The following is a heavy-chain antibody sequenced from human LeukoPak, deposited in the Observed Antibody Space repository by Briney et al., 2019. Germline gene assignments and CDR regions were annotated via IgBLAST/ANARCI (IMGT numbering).Heavy chain of an antibody. D-gene: IGHD2/OR15-2a*01. J-gene: IGHJ4*02. CDR1: GFTFSSYS. V-gene: IGHV3-48*01. CDR2: ISSSSSTI. Sequence: GGSLRLSCAASGFTFSSYSMNWVRQAPGKGLEWVSYISSSSSTIYYADSVKGRFTISRDNAKNSLYLQMNSLRAEDTAVYYCARDLSRFTSVDRPYDYWGQGTLVTVPS. CDR3: ARDLSRFTSVDRPYDY.